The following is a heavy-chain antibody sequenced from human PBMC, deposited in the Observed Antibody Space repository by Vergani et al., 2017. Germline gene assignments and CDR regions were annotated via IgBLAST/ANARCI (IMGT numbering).Heavy chain of an antibody. CDR3: ARGRSVYSSSSLDY. D-gene: IGHD6-6*01. Sequence: EVQLVESGGGLVQPGGSLRLSCAASGFTFSSYEMKWVRQAPGKGLEWVSYISSSGSTIYYADSVKGRFTISRDNAKNSLYLQMNSLRAEDTAVYYCARGRSVYSSSSLDYWGQGTLVTVSS. V-gene: IGHV3-48*03. CDR2: ISSSGSTI. CDR1: GFTFSSYE. J-gene: IGHJ4*02.